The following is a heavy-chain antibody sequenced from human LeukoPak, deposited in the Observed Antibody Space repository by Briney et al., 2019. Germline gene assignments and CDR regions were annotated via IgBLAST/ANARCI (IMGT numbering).Heavy chain of an antibody. CDR2: INWNGGST. CDR1: GFTFDDYG. CDR3: ARGLTYYYDSSILDY. Sequence: GGSLRLSCAASGFTFDDYGMSWVRQAPGKGLEWVSGINWNGGSTGYADSVKGRFTISRDNAKNSLYLQMNSLRAEDTAVYYCARGLTYYYDSSILDYWGQGTLVTVSS. J-gene: IGHJ4*02. V-gene: IGHV3-20*04. D-gene: IGHD3-22*01.